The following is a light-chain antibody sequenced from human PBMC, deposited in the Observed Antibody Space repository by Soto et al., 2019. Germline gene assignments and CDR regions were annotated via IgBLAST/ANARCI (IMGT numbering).Light chain of an antibody. V-gene: IGKV3-20*01. Sequence: EIVLTQSAGTLSWSPGERATLSWRASQSVSSSHLAWYQHKHGQAPRLLIYAASSRATGSPDRFSGGGYGTDFTLTISRLEPEDFAVYYCQQYGYSPITFGQGTRLEIK. CDR1: QSVSSSH. CDR3: QQYGYSPIT. J-gene: IGKJ5*01. CDR2: AAS.